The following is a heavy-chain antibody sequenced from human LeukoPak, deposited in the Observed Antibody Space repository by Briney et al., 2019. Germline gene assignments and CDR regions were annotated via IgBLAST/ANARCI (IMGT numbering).Heavy chain of an antibody. Sequence: SETLSLTCTVSGGSISSSSYYWGWIRQPPGKGLEWIGSIYYSGSTYYNPSLKSRVTISVDTSKNQFSLKLSSVTAADTAVYYCASSSLRRPRLSAYYYYMDVWGKGTTVTVSS. D-gene: IGHD6-13*01. CDR1: GGSISSSSYY. V-gene: IGHV4-39*07. J-gene: IGHJ6*03. CDR3: ASSSLRRPRLSAYYYYMDV. CDR2: IYYSGST.